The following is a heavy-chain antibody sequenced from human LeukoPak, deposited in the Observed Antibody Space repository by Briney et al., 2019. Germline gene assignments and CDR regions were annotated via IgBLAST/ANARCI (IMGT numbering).Heavy chain of an antibody. D-gene: IGHD3-22*01. V-gene: IGHV1-18*01. Sequence: ASVKVSCKASGYTFTSYGISWVRQAPGQGLEWMGWISAYNGNTNYAQKLQGRVTMTTDTSTSTAYMELRSLRSDDTAVYYCARDGSSGYYSFSALDIWGQGTMVTVSS. CDR2: ISAYNGNT. CDR3: ARDGSSGYYSFSALDI. J-gene: IGHJ3*02. CDR1: GYTFTSYG.